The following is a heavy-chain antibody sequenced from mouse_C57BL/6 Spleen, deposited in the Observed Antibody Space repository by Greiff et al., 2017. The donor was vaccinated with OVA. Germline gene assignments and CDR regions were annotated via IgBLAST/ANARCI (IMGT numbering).Heavy chain of an antibody. D-gene: IGHD2-1*01. J-gene: IGHJ4*01. CDR1: GFTFTDYY. V-gene: IGHV7-3*01. CDR3: ARYGNYHYYAMDY. CDR2: IRNKANGYTT. Sequence: DVKLVESGGGLVQPGGSLSLSCAASGFTFTDYYMSWVRQPPGKALEWLGFIRNKANGYTTEYSASVKGRFTISRDNSQSILYLQMNALRAEDSATYYCARYGNYHYYAMDYWGQGTSVTVSS.